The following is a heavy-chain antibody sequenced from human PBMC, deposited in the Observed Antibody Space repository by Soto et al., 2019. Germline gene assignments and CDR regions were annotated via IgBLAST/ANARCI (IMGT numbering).Heavy chain of an antibody. CDR3: GRDPYSGARYYLDL. CDR1: GFSCGRYG. Sequence: GGSVGISYAMSGFSCGRYGIRWDREAPGKGLEWGAVRWFFASGGNEYYADSVKGRFAISRDDSKQTAYLEMKSMRAEDTAVYYCGRDPYSGARYYLDLWGQGT. J-gene: IGHJ4*02. D-gene: IGHD1-26*01. CDR2: RWFFASGGNE. V-gene: IGHV3-33*01.